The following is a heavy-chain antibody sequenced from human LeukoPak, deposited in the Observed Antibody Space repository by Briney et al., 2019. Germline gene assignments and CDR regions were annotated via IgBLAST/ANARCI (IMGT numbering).Heavy chain of an antibody. CDR1: GFTSTNAW. CDR2: IKSKTDGGTT. CDR3: TTGGTLVRGVT. V-gene: IGHV3-15*01. Sequence: PGGSLRLSCAASGFTSTNAWMSWVRQAPGKGLEWVGRIKSKTDGGTTHYAAPVKGRFTISRDDSKNTLYLQMNSLQTDDTAVYYCTTGGTLVRGVTWGQGTLVTVSS. J-gene: IGHJ5*02. D-gene: IGHD3-10*01.